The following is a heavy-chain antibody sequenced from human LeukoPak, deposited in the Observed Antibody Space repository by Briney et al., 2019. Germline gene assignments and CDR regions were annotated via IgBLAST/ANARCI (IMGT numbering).Heavy chain of an antibody. CDR2: IYYNGRT. CDR1: GGSISNYY. CDR3: ARGGYSDTTGYYGYYY. V-gene: IGHV4-59*01. Sequence: PSETLSLTCTVSGGSISNYYWSWIRQPPGKGLEWIGYIYYNGRTDYNPSLKSRVTILVDTSKNQFSLKLSSVTAADTAVYYCARGGYSDTTGYYGYYYWGQGILVTVSS. D-gene: IGHD3-22*01. J-gene: IGHJ4*02.